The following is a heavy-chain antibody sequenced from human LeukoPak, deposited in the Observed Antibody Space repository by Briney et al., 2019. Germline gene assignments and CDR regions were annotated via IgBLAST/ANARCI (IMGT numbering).Heavy chain of an antibody. V-gene: IGHV4-34*01. CDR3: ARRIDYFDY. D-gene: IGHD2-15*01. J-gene: IGHJ4*02. CDR2: IYHSGST. Sequence: SETLSLTCAVYGGSFSGYYWSWIRQPPGKGLEWIGNIYHSGSTYYNPSLKSRVTISVDTSKNQFSLKLTSVTAADTAVYYCARRIDYFDYWGQGTLVTVSS. CDR1: GGSFSGYY.